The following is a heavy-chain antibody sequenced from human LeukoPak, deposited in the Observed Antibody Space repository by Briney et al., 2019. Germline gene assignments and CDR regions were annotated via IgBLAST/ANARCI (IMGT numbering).Heavy chain of an antibody. Sequence: GGSLRLSCAASGFIFTGNWIHWVRQAPGKGPVWVSRIYGDGYTNYADSVKGRFTISRDSGNNTVYLQMSSLRAEDTAVYYCATSVITRLDNWGQGTLVTVSS. CDR3: ATSVITRLDN. J-gene: IGHJ4*02. V-gene: IGHV3-74*01. CDR2: IYGDGYT. CDR1: GFIFTGNW. D-gene: IGHD3-16*01.